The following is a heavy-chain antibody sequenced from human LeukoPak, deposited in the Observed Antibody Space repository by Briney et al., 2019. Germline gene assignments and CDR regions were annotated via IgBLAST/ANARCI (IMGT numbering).Heavy chain of an antibody. Sequence: ASVKVSCKASGYTFTSYDINWVRQATGQGLEWMGWMNPNSGNTGCAQKFQGRVTMTRNTSISTAYMELSSLRSEDTAVYYCATLSSTVTTFIAPWGQGTLVTVSS. V-gene: IGHV1-8*01. J-gene: IGHJ5*02. D-gene: IGHD4-11*01. CDR1: GYTFTSYD. CDR2: MNPNSGNT. CDR3: ATLSSTVTTFIAP.